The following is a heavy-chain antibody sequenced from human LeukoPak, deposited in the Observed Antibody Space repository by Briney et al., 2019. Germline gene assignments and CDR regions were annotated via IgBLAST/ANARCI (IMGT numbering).Heavy chain of an antibody. Sequence: GGSLRLSCTASGFTFGDYAMSWFRQAPGKGLEWVGFIRSKAYGGTTEYAASVKGRFTISRDDSKSIAYLQMNSLKTEDTAVYYCTRSYGDYEPNWSDPWGQGTLVTVSS. J-gene: IGHJ5*02. CDR3: TRSYGDYEPNWSDP. CDR1: GFTFGDYA. V-gene: IGHV3-49*03. CDR2: IRSKAYGGTT. D-gene: IGHD4-17*01.